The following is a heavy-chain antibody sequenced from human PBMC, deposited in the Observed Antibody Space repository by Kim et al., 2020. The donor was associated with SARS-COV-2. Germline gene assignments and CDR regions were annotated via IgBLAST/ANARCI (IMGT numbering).Heavy chain of an antibody. Sequence: NPSPKSRVTISVDTSKTQFSLKLSSVTAADTAVYYCARDWEVGATRWFDPWGQGTLVTVSS. J-gene: IGHJ5*02. D-gene: IGHD1-26*01. CDR3: ARDWEVGATRWFDP. V-gene: IGHV4-59*01.